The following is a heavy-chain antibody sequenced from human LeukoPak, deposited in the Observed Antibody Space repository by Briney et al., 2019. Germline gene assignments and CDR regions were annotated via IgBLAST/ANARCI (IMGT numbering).Heavy chain of an antibody. J-gene: IGHJ3*01. CDR2: ISYDGSNK. Sequence: GGSLRLSCAASGFTFSSYAMHWVRQAPGKGLEWVAVISYDGSNKYYADSVKGRFTISRDNSKNTLYLQMNSLRAEDTAVYYCAKDTRPLWFGGLNAFDFWGQGTMVTVSS. V-gene: IGHV3-30-3*01. CDR1: GFTFSSYA. D-gene: IGHD3-10*01. CDR3: AKDTRPLWFGGLNAFDF.